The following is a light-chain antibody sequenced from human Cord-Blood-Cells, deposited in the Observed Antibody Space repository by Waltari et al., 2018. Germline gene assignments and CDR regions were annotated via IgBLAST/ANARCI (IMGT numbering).Light chain of an antibody. V-gene: IGLV2-11*01. Sequence: QSPLTQPRSVPGSPGQPVTIPCPGTSSDVGGNNFVPWYQQHPGKAPKLMIYDVSKRPSGVPDRFSGSKSGNTASLTISGLQAEDEADYYCCSYAGSYTYVFGTGTKVTVL. CDR1: SSDVGGNNF. CDR2: DVS. J-gene: IGLJ1*01. CDR3: CSYAGSYTYV.